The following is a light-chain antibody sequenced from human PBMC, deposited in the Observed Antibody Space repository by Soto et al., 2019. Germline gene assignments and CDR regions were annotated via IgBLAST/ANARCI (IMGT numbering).Light chain of an antibody. J-gene: IGKJ1*01. CDR2: WGS. V-gene: IGKV2-28*01. Sequence: DLVMNQSPLSLPVTPGEPASISCRSSQSLLHSNGYNYLDWYLQKPGQSPQLLIYWGSNRASGVPDRFSGSGSGTDFTLKINIVEAEDVGVYFCMQCLQSPPTFGQGTKVEIK. CDR1: QSLLHSNGYNY. CDR3: MQCLQSPPT.